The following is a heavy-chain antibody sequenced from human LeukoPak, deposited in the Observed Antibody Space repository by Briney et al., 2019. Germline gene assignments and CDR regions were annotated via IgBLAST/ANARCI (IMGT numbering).Heavy chain of an antibody. V-gene: IGHV1-8*03. Sequence: GASVKVSCKASGYTFTSYDINWVRQATGQGLEWMGWMNPNSGNTGYAQKFQGRVTITRNTSISTAYMELSSLRSEDTAAYYCARSLFRFLEWSYRSYYYYYMDVWGKGTTVTVSS. J-gene: IGHJ6*03. CDR1: GYTFTSYD. CDR3: ARSLFRFLEWSYRSYYYYYMDV. CDR2: MNPNSGNT. D-gene: IGHD3-3*01.